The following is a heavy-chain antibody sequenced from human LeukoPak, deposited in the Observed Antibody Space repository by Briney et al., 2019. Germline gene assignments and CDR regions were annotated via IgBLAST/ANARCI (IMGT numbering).Heavy chain of an antibody. V-gene: IGHV3-23*01. D-gene: IGHD6-19*01. CDR3: AKGYSSGWSPFDD. Sequence: PGGSLRLSCAASGFTISSYAMSWVRQAPGKGLEWVSGISDSGGSTYYADSVKGRFTVSRDNSKNTLYLQMNSLSAEDTAVYFCAKGYSSGWSPFDDWGQGTLVTVSS. CDR2: ISDSGGST. J-gene: IGHJ4*02. CDR1: GFTISSYA.